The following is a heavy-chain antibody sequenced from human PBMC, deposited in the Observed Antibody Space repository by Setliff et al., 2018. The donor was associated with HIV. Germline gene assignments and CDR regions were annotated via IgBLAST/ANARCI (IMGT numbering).Heavy chain of an antibody. V-gene: IGHV4-31*03. D-gene: IGHD2-15*01. Sequence: SETLFLTCTVSGDSISSDAYYWSWIRQHPEKGLEWVGYISYSGGSYYNPSLKSRISISMDTSKNQFSLKLKSVTAADTAVYYCARLNVEMFVVMAATPGWFGPWGQGILVTVSS. J-gene: IGHJ5*02. CDR2: ISYSGGS. CDR1: GDSISSDAYY. CDR3: ARLNVEMFVVMAATPGWFGP.